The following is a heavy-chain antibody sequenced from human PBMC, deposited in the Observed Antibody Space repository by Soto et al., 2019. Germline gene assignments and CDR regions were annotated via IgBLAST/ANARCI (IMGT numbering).Heavy chain of an antibody. D-gene: IGHD5-12*01. V-gene: IGHV4-34*01. J-gene: IGHJ4*02. CDR1: GGSFSGYY. CDR2: INHSGTI. CDR3: TRLHSGYHWEFDY. Sequence: SETLSLTCAVYGGSFSGYYWTCILQPPVKVLEWIGEINHSGTINFNPSLKSRLTISLDTSKKHFSLKLSSVTDADTALYYCTRLHSGYHWEFDYWGQGTLVTVSS.